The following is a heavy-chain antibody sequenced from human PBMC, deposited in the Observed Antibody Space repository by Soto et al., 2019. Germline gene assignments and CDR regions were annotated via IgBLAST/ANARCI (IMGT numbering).Heavy chain of an antibody. V-gene: IGHV3-21*01. D-gene: IGHD6-13*01. J-gene: IGHJ4*02. CDR3: ARDAVAAGRPFDY. CDR2: ISSSSSYI. CDR1: GFTFSSYS. Sequence: GGSLRLSCAASGFTFSSYSMNWVRQAPGKGLEWVSSISSSSSYIYYADSVKGRFTISRDNAKNSLYLQMNSLRAEDTAVYYCARDAVAAGRPFDYWGQGTLVTVSS.